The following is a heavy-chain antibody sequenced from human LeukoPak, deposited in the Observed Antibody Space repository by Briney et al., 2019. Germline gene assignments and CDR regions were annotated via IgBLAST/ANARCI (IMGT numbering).Heavy chain of an antibody. CDR3: ARGGVYSSSYYFDY. V-gene: IGHV4-34*01. CDR1: GGSFSGYY. J-gene: IGHJ4*02. CDR2: INHSGST. D-gene: IGHD6-6*01. Sequence: SETLSLTCAVYGGSFSGYYWSWIRQPPGKGLEWIGEINHSGSTNYNPSLKSRVTISVDTSKNQFSLKLSSVTAADTAVYYWARGGVYSSSYYFDYWGQGTLVTVSS.